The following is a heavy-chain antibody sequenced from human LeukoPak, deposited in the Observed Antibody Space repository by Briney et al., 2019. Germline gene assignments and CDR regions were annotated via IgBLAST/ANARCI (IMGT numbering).Heavy chain of an antibody. D-gene: IGHD3-3*01. Sequence: GGSLRLSCAASGFTFSSYAMSWVRQAPGKGLEWVSAISGSGGSTYYADSVKGRFTISRDNSKNTLYLQMNSLRAEDTSVYYCAKEYYDFWSGYPHDYWGQGTLVTVSS. J-gene: IGHJ4*02. CDR1: GFTFSSYA. V-gene: IGHV3-23*01. CDR3: AKEYYDFWSGYPHDY. CDR2: ISGSGGST.